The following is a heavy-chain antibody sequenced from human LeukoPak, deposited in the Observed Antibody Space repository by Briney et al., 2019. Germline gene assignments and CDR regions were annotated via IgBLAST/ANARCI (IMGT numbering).Heavy chain of an antibody. CDR3: ARVGDTSSYYYFLDF. V-gene: IGHV4-4*08. Sequence: SETLSLTCTVSGGSMHNYYWSWIRQPPGKGLEWIGYIFSRGNTNYNPSLQSRVTMSADTSKSQFSLKLSSVTAADTAVYYCARVGDTSSYYYFLDFWGQGTLVTVSS. CDR2: IFSRGNT. CDR1: GGSMHNYY. D-gene: IGHD3-22*01. J-gene: IGHJ4*02.